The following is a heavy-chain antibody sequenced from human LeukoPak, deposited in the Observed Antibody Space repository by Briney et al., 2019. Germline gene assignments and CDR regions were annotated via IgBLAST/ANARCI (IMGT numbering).Heavy chain of an antibody. J-gene: IGHJ4*02. D-gene: IGHD5-24*01. CDR3: ARGAGYNYPYYFDY. Sequence: GGSLRLSCAASGFTVSSNYMNWVRQAPGKGLEWVSVIYGGGNIYYADSVKGRFTISRDNSKNTLYLQMNSLRAEDTAVYYCARGAGYNYPYYFDYWGQGTLDTVSS. V-gene: IGHV3-53*01. CDR2: IYGGGNI. CDR1: GFTVSSNY.